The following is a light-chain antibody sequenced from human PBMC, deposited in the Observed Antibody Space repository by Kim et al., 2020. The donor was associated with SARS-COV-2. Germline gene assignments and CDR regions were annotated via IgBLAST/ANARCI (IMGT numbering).Light chain of an antibody. CDR1: TGTVASSHY. Sequence: GEAVDVSCGSSTGTVASSHYPCWFQQKPGQAPRTLVYWGTNKQSWNPARFSGSLLGGKAALTLAGAQPEDEAEYYCLLSYGGPRVFGGGTQLTVL. CDR2: WGT. V-gene: IGLV7-46*01. J-gene: IGLJ2*01. CDR3: LLSYGGPRV.